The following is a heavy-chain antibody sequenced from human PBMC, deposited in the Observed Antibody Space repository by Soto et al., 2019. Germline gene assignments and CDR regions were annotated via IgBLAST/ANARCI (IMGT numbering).Heavy chain of an antibody. CDR2: ISWDGGST. Sequence: EVQLVESGGVVVQHGGSLRPSCAASGFTFDDYTMHWVRQAPGKGLEWVSLISWDGGSTYYADSVKGRFIISRDNSKNSLYLQMNSLRTEDTALYYCAKDRAAVTGAYYYYGMDVWGQGTTVTVSS. V-gene: IGHV3-43*01. CDR1: GFTFDDYT. CDR3: AKDRAAVTGAYYYYGMDV. J-gene: IGHJ6*02. D-gene: IGHD6-19*01.